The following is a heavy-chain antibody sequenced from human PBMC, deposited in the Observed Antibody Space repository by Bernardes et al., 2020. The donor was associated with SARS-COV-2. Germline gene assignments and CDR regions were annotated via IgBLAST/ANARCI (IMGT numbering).Heavy chain of an antibody. CDR2: ISAYNGNT. J-gene: IGHJ6*02. CDR1: GYTFTSYG. D-gene: IGHD2-2*01. CDR3: ARSIVVVPAAKDYYYYGMDV. V-gene: IGHV1-18*01. Sequence: ASVKVSCKASGYTFTSYGISWVRQAPGQGLEWMGWISAYNGNTNYAQKLQGRVTMTTDTSTSTAYMELRSLRSDDTAVYYCARSIVVVPAAKDYYYYGMDVWGQGTTVTVSS.